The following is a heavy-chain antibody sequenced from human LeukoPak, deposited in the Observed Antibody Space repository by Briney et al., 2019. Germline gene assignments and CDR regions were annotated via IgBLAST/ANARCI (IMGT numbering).Heavy chain of an antibody. V-gene: IGHV4-4*07. J-gene: IGHJ6*02. Sequence: PSETLSLTCTVSGGSISSYYWSWIRQPAGKGLEWIGRIYTSGSTNYNPSLKSRVTISVDTSKNQFSLKLSSVTAADTAVYYCARGNGSGSYWGPSYYYYYGMDVWGQGTTVTVSS. D-gene: IGHD3-10*01. CDR3: ARGNGSGSYWGPSYYYYYGMDV. CDR2: IYTSGST. CDR1: GGSISSYY.